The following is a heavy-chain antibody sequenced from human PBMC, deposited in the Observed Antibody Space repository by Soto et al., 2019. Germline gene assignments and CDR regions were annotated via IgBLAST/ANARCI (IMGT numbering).Heavy chain of an antibody. CDR2: IYYSGST. CDR3: AGDRGTMVRGLGNWFDP. Sequence: KTSETLSLTCTVSGGSISSGGYYWSWIRQHPGKGLEWIGYIYYSGSTYYNPSLKSRVTISVDTSKNQFSLKLSSVTAADTAVYYCAGDRGTMVRGLGNWFDPWGQGTLVTVSS. CDR1: GGSISSGGYY. V-gene: IGHV4-31*03. J-gene: IGHJ5*02. D-gene: IGHD3-10*01.